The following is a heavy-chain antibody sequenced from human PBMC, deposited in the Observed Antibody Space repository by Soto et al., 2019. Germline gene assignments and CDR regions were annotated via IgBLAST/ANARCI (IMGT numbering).Heavy chain of an antibody. V-gene: IGHV3-23*01. CDR1: GFTFSSYA. Sequence: EVQLLESGGGLVQPGGSLRLSCAASGFTFSSYALSWVRQAPGKGLEWVSTISGSGGSTYYADSVKGRFTISRDNSKNTLYLQMNSLRAEDTAVYYCAKSPYYYDDCGYYSYFDYWGQGTLVTVSS. D-gene: IGHD3-22*01. J-gene: IGHJ4*02. CDR2: ISGSGGST. CDR3: AKSPYYYDDCGYYSYFDY.